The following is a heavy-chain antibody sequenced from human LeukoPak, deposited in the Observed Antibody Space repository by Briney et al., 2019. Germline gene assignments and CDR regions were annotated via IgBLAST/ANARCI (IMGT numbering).Heavy chain of an antibody. D-gene: IGHD4-11*01. J-gene: IGHJ6*02. Sequence: PSETLSLTCTVSGGSISSGGYYWSWIRQHPGKGLEWIGYIYYSGSTYYNPSLKSRVTISVDTSKNQFSLKLSSVTAADTAVYYCASGITVIAENYYDGMDVWGQGTTVTVSS. CDR3: ASGITVIAENYYDGMDV. CDR1: GGSISSGGYY. V-gene: IGHV4-31*03. CDR2: IYYSGST.